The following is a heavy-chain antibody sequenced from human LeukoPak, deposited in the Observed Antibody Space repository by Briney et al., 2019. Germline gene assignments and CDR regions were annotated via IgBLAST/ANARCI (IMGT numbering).Heavy chain of an antibody. V-gene: IGHV3-23*01. Sequence: SGGSLRLSCAASGFTFRSYAMSWVRQAPGKGLEWVSAISDSGGSTYYADSVKGRFTISRDNSKNTLYLQMNSLRAEDTAVYYCATPGVLLWFGELIVPNYFDYWGQGTLVTVSS. CDR1: GFTFRSYA. CDR2: ISDSGGST. J-gene: IGHJ4*02. D-gene: IGHD3-10*01. CDR3: ATPGVLLWFGELIVPNYFDY.